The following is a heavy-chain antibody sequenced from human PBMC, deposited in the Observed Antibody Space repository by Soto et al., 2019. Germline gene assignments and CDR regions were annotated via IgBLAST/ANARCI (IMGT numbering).Heavy chain of an antibody. Sequence: QVQLVQSGAEVKKPGSSVKVSCKASGGTFSSYTISWVRQAPGQGLEWMGRIIPILGIANYAQKFQGRVTITADKSTGTAYMELSSLRSEDTAVYYCASPLRDGYNPLDWYFDLWGRGTLVTVSS. CDR1: GGTFSSYT. CDR3: ASPLRDGYNPLDWYFDL. CDR2: IIPILGIA. J-gene: IGHJ2*01. V-gene: IGHV1-69*02. D-gene: IGHD5-12*01.